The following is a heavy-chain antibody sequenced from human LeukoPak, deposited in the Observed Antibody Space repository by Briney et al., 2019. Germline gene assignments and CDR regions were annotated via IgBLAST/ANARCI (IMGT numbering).Heavy chain of an antibody. CDR3: SRENGAFSPFGF. Sequence: SQTLSLTCGVSGGSISTTNWWSWVRQPPGQGLEWIGEISLSGLTNYSPSLNSRVTMSLDKPKNQLSLNLGSVTAADTAVYYCSRENGAFSPFGFWGQGTLVTVPS. D-gene: IGHD2-8*01. CDR1: GGSISTTNW. V-gene: IGHV4-4*02. J-gene: IGHJ4*02. CDR2: ISLSGLT.